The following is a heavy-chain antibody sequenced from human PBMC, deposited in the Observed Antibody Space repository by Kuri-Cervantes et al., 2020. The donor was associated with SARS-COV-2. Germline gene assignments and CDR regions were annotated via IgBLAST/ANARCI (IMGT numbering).Heavy chain of an antibody. CDR2: IKQDGSEK. V-gene: IGHV3-7*05. J-gene: IGHJ4*02. D-gene: IGHD5-18*01. CDR3: ATGVRGYSYGPDY. Sequence: GESLKISCAASEFTFSSYWMSWVRQAPGKGLEWVANIKQDGSEKYYVDSVKGRFTISRDNAKNSLYLQMNSLRAKDTAVYYCATGVRGYSYGPDYWGQGTLVTVSS. CDR1: EFTFSSYW.